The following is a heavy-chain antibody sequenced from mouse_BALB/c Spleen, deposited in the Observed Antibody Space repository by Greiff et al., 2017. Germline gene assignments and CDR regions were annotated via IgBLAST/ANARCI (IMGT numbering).Heavy chain of an antibody. CDR1: GFTFSSYA. CDR2: ISSGGSYT. V-gene: IGHV5-9-4*01. Sequence: EVQRVESGGGLVKPGGSLKLSCAASGFTFSSYAMSWVRQSPEKRLEWVAEISSGGSYTYYPDTVTGRFTISRDNAKNTLYLEMSSLRSEDTAMYYCARVGNYNYYAMDYWGQGTSVTVSS. J-gene: IGHJ4*01. CDR3: ARVGNYNYYAMDY. D-gene: IGHD2-1*01.